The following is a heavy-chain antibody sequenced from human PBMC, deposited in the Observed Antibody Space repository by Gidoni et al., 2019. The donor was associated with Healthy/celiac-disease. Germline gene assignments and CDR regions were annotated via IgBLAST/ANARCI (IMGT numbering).Heavy chain of an antibody. CDR3: AKYLWFGELPYYYYGMDV. V-gene: IGHV3-23*04. J-gene: IGHJ6*02. CDR2: ISGSGGST. CDR1: GFTFSSYA. Sequence: EVQLVESGGGLVQPGGSLRLSCAASGFTFSSYAMSWVRQAPGKGLEWVSAISGSGGSTYYADSVKGRFTISRDNSKNTLYLQMNSLRAEDTAVYYCAKYLWFGELPYYYYGMDVWGQGTTVTVSS. D-gene: IGHD3-10*01.